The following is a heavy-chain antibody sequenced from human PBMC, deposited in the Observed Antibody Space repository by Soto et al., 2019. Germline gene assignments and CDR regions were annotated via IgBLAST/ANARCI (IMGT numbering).Heavy chain of an antibody. CDR3: ASPREEDYYYYYGRDV. V-gene: IGHV1-69*01. Sequence: QVQLVQSGAEVKKPGSSVKVSCKASRGTFSSYAISWVRQAPGQGLEWMGGIIPIFGTANYAQKFQGRVTITADESTSTAYMELSSLRSEDTAVYYCASPREEDYYYYYGRDVWGQGTTVTVSS. CDR2: IIPIFGTA. CDR1: RGTFSSYA. J-gene: IGHJ6*02.